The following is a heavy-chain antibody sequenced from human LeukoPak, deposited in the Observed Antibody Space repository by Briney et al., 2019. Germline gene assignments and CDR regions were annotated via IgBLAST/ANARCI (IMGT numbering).Heavy chain of an antibody. Sequence: GGSLRLSCAASGFSFTAYSMNWVRQAPGRGLEWMSYIGPGGDIYYADSVTGRFTVSRDTAKDSLHLQMNGLRVEDTAVYYCTRRFDSWGQGTLVTVSS. CDR2: IGPGGDI. J-gene: IGHJ4*02. CDR3: TRRFDS. CDR1: GFSFTAYS. V-gene: IGHV3-48*01.